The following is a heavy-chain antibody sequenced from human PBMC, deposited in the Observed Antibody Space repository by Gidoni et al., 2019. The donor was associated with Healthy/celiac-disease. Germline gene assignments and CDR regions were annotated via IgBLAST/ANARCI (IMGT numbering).Heavy chain of an antibody. J-gene: IGHJ4*02. Sequence: QLPLPAPGPGLVTPSETPSPPCPVLGGPLSRSSYYWGWLRQPPGKGLEWIGSIYYSGSTYYNPSLKSRVTISVDTSKNQFSLKLSSVTAADTAVYYCARILYYYGSGSTDYWGQGTLVTVSS. CDR2: IYYSGST. CDR3: ARILYYYGSGSTDY. D-gene: IGHD3-10*01. V-gene: IGHV4-39*01. CDR1: GGPLSRSSYY.